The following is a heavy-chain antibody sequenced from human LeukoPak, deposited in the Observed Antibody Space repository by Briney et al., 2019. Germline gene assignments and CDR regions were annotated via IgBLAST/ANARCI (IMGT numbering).Heavy chain of an antibody. V-gene: IGHV4-59*01. Sequence: SETLSLTCTVSGGSISSYYWSWFRQPPGKGLEWIGYIYYSGSTNYNPSLKSRVTISVDTSKNQFSLKLSSVTAADTAVYYCARDRGVGAFRYFDYWGQGTLVTVSS. CDR2: IYYSGST. D-gene: IGHD1-26*01. CDR3: ARDRGVGAFRYFDY. CDR1: GGSISSYY. J-gene: IGHJ4*02.